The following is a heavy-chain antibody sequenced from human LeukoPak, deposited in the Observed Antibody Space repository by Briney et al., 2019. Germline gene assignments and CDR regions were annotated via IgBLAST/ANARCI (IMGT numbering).Heavy chain of an antibody. J-gene: IGHJ4*02. D-gene: IGHD1-7*01. CDR2: INPRGGST. CDR3: ARGGGPGNYPFDF. Sequence: ASVKVSCKSSGYTFTTYYMHWVRQAPGQGLEWVGIINPRGGSTTYAQKFQGRVTMTRDTSTSTVYMELSSLKSDDTAVYYCARGGGPGNYPFDFWGQGTQVTVSS. V-gene: IGHV1-46*01. CDR1: GYTFTTYY.